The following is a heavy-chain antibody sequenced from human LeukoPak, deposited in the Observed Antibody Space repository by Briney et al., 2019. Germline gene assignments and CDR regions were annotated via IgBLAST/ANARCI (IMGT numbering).Heavy chain of an antibody. Sequence: GGSLRLSCAASGFTFNNYWMHWVRQAPGKGLEWVAVISYDGSNKYYADSVKGRFTISRDNSKNTLYLQMNSLRAEDTAVYYCAKDGAGYYMDVWGKGTTVTVSS. CDR2: ISYDGSNK. CDR3: AKDGAGYYMDV. J-gene: IGHJ6*03. CDR1: GFTFNNYW. V-gene: IGHV3-30*18.